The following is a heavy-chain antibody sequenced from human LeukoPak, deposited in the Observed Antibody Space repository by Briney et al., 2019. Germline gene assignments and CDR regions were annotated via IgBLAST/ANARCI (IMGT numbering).Heavy chain of an antibody. D-gene: IGHD1-26*01. CDR3: ARFGSSYYLVHDY. CDR1: GGTFSSYA. V-gene: IGHV1-69*01. CDR2: IIPIFGTA. J-gene: IGHJ4*02. Sequence: SVKVSCKASGGTFSSYAISWVRQAPGQGLEWMGGIIPIFGTANYAQKFQGRVTITADESTSTAYMELSSLRSEDTAMYYCARFGSSYYLVHDYWGQGTLVTVSS.